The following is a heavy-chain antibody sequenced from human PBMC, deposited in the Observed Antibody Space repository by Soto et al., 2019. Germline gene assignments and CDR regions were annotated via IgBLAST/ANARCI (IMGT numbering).Heavy chain of an antibody. CDR2: ISGSGSFT. CDR3: AKIPTGSGSSKFDY. CDR1: GFTFSSYS. D-gene: IGHD3-10*01. Sequence: GGSLRLSCAASGFTFSSYSMNWFRQAPGKGLEWISAISGSGSFTHYADSVRGRFTISRDNSQNQLYLQMNNLRGDDTAMYYCAKIPTGSGSSKFDYWGQGIQVTVSS. J-gene: IGHJ4*02. V-gene: IGHV3-21*04.